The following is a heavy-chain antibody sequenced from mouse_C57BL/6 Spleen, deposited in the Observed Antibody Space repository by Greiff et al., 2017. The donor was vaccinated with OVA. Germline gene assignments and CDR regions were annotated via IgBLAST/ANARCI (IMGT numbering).Heavy chain of an antibody. J-gene: IGHJ4*01. V-gene: IGHV1-53*01. Sequence: VQLQQPGTELVKPGASVKLSCKASGYTFTSYWMHWVKQRPGQGLEWIGNINPSNGGTNYNEKFKSKATLTVDKSSSTAYMQLSSLTSEYSAVYYCAREGVGRGYAMDYWGQGTSVTVSS. CDR1: GYTFTSYW. D-gene: IGHD4-1*01. CDR3: AREGVGRGYAMDY. CDR2: INPSNGGT.